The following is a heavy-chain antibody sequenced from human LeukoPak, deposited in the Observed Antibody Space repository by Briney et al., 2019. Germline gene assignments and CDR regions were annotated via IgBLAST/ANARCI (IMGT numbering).Heavy chain of an antibody. CDR3: ARSTVTTLDAFDI. CDR2: IYPGDSDT. CDR1: GYSFTSYW. J-gene: IGHJ3*02. D-gene: IGHD4-17*01. V-gene: IGHV5-51*01. Sequence: GASLKISCKGSGYSFTSYWIGWVRQLPGKGLEWMGIIYPGDSDTRYSPSFQGQVTISADKSISTAYLQWSSLKASDTAMYYCARSTVTTLDAFDIWGQGTMVTVSS.